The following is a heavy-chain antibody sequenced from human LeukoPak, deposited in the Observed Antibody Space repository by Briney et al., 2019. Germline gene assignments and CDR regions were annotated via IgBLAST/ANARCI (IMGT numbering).Heavy chain of an antibody. CDR3: ARPHSYGYGAFDI. CDR1: GYTFTSYY. CDR2: INPSGGST. J-gene: IGHJ3*02. Sequence: ASVKVSCKASGYTFTSYYIHWVRQAPGQGLEWMGMINPSGGSTDYAQRFQGRVTMTGDMSTSTVYMELSSLRSEDTAVYYCARPHSYGYGAFDIWGQGTMVTVSS. D-gene: IGHD5-18*01. V-gene: IGHV1-46*01.